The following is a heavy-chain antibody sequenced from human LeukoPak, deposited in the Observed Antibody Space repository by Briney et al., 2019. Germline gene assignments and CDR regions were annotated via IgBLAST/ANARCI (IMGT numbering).Heavy chain of an antibody. Sequence: GGSLRLSCAASGFTFSSYSMNWVRQAPGKGLEWVSYISSSSSTIHYADSVKGRLTISRDNAKNSLFLQMSSLRAEDTAVYYCGSIGSSWYEDYCGQGTLVTVSS. V-gene: IGHV3-48*04. CDR1: GFTFSSYS. J-gene: IGHJ4*02. D-gene: IGHD6-13*01. CDR2: ISSSSSTI. CDR3: GSIGSSWYEDY.